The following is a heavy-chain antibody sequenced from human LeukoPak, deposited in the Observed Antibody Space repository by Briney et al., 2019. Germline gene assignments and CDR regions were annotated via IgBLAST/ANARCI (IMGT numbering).Heavy chain of an antibody. CDR2: INHSGST. CDR3: ARGRAFGGAAARRYYYYYYMDV. CDR1: GGSFSGYY. J-gene: IGHJ6*03. Sequence: PSETLSLTCAVYGGSFSGYYWSWIRQPPGKGLEWIGEINHSGSTNYNPSLKSRVTISVDTSKNQFSLKLSSVTAADTAVYYCARGRAFGGAAARRYYYYYYMDVWGKGTTVTVSS. D-gene: IGHD6-6*01. V-gene: IGHV4-34*01.